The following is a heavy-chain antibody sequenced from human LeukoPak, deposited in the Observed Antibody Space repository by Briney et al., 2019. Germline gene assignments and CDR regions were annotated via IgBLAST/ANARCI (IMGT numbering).Heavy chain of an antibody. Sequence: PGGSLRLSCAASGFTFSSYGMHWVRQAPGKGLEWVAVISYDGSNKYYADSVKGRFTISRDNSKNTLYLQMNSLRAEDTAVYYCAKATYYYDSMFDYWGQGTLVTVSS. CDR1: GFTFSSYG. CDR3: AKATYYYDSMFDY. J-gene: IGHJ4*02. CDR2: ISYDGSNK. D-gene: IGHD3-22*01. V-gene: IGHV3-30*18.